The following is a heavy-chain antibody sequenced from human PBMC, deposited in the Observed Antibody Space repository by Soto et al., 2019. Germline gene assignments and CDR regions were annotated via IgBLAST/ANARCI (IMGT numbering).Heavy chain of an antibody. J-gene: IGHJ6*02. D-gene: IGHD3-10*01. CDR3: AKEDLRGGMDV. CDR2: ISYDGSNK. Sequence: QVQLVESGGGVVQPGRSLRLSCAASGFTFSSYGMHWVRQAPGKGLEWVAVISYDGSNKYYADSVKGRFTISRDNSKNTLYLQMNSLRAEDTAVYYCAKEDLRGGMDVWGQGTTVTVSS. V-gene: IGHV3-30*18. CDR1: GFTFSSYG.